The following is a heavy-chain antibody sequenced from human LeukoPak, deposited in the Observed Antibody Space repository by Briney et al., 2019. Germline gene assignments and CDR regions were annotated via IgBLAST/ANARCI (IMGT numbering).Heavy chain of an antibody. Sequence: PGGSLRLSCTVSGFTVSSNSMSWVRQAPGKGLEWVSFIYSDNTHYSDSVKGRFTISRDNSKNTLYLQMNSLRAEDTAVYYCAKDSKIVGATFRSYHYMDVWGKGTAVTVSS. J-gene: IGHJ6*03. CDR2: IYSDNT. CDR1: GFTVSSNS. D-gene: IGHD1-26*01. V-gene: IGHV3-53*01. CDR3: AKDSKIVGATFRSYHYMDV.